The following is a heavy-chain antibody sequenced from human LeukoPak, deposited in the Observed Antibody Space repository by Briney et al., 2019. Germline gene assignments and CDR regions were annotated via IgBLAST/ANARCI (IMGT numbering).Heavy chain of an antibody. CDR1: GGSISSYY. V-gene: IGHV4-59*01. CDR3: ARRIGGVINHLDY. Sequence: SETLSLTCTVSGGSISSYYWSWIRQPPGKGLEWIGYIYYSGSTNYNPSLKSRVTISVDTSKNQFSLKLSSVTAADTAVYYCARRIGGVINHLDYWGQGTLVTVSS. D-gene: IGHD3-10*01. J-gene: IGHJ4*02. CDR2: IYYSGST.